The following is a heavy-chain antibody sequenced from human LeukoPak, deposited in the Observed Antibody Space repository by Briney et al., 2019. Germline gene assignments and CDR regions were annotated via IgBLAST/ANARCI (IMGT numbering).Heavy chain of an antibody. J-gene: IGHJ4*02. CDR3: VRGAYAKEELAPPGWDY. CDR1: GYTFTSYY. CDR2: INPSGGST. D-gene: IGHD1-26*01. V-gene: IGHV1-46*01. Sequence: GASVKVSCKASGYTFTSYYMHWVRQAPGQGLEWMGIINPSGGSTSYAQKFQGRVTMTRDTSTSTVYMELSSLRTEDTAVYYCVRGAYAKEELAPPGWDYWGQGTLVTVSS.